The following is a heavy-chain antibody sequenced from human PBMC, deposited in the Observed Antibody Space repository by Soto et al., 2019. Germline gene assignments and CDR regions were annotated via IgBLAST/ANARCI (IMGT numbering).Heavy chain of an antibody. J-gene: IGHJ5*02. CDR1: GGSVSSGSYY. D-gene: IGHD3-22*01. V-gene: IGHV4-61*01. Sequence: PSETLSLTCTVSGGSVSSGSYYWSWIRQPPGKGLEWIGYIYYSGSTNYNPSLKSRVTISVDKSKNQFSLKLSSVTAADTAVYYCARGRGYYPLQKGPWFDPWGQGTLVTVSS. CDR2: IYYSGST. CDR3: ARGRGYYPLQKGPWFDP.